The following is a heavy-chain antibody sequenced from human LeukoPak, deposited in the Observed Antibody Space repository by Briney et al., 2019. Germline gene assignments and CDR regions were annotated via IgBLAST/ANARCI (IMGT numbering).Heavy chain of an antibody. J-gene: IGHJ4*02. V-gene: IGHV3-48*01. CDR1: GFTFDDYS. D-gene: IGHD5-24*01. CDR3: TRDIPRDPYSYFDY. CDR2: ISSSSSTM. Sequence: PGGSLRLSCAASGFTFDDYSMNWVRQAPGKGLEWVSFISSSSSTMYYADSVKGRFTISRDNSKNTLHLQMNGLRAEDSAVYYCTRDIPRDPYSYFDYWGQGILVTVSS.